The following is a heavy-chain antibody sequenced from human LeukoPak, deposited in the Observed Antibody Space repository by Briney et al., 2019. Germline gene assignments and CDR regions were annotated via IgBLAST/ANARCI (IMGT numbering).Heavy chain of an antibody. CDR2: INPNSGDT. V-gene: IGHV1-2*02. Sequence: GASVKVSCKASGYTFTGYYMHWVRQAPGQGREWMGWINPNSGDTNYAQKFQGRVTMTRDTSISTAYMELSRLTSDDTAVYYCARDEYTSPSFDPWGQGTLVTVSS. CDR3: ARDEYTSPSFDP. D-gene: IGHD6-6*01. CDR1: GYTFTGYY. J-gene: IGHJ5*02.